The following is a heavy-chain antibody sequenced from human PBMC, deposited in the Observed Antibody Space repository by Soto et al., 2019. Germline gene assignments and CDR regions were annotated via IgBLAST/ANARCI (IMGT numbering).Heavy chain of an antibody. CDR2: ISGSGGST. D-gene: IGHD2-2*01. CDR1: GFTFSSYA. Sequence: GGSLRLSCAASGFTFSSYAMSWVRQAPGKGLEWVSAISGSGGSTYYADSVKRRFTISRDNAKNTLHLKINRLREEDTAVYYCAKDAGYIVVVAAALNWFDPSGQGTLVIVSS. V-gene: IGHV3-23*01. CDR3: AKDAGYIVVVAAALNWFDP. J-gene: IGHJ5*02.